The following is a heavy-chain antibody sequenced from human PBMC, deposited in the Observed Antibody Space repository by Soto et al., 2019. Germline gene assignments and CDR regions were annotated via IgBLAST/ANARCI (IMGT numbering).Heavy chain of an antibody. Sequence: EVKLLESGGGQVQPGGSLRLSCVASGFTYSSYAMSWVRQAPGKGLEWVSTITGGADNTHYADSVKGRFTISRDNSKNTLSLQMNSLRVEDTGVYHCAKGRIAVAAPYNWFDPWGQGTLVTVSS. CDR2: ITGGADNT. V-gene: IGHV3-23*01. J-gene: IGHJ5*02. CDR1: GFTYSSYA. CDR3: AKGRIAVAAPYNWFDP. D-gene: IGHD6-19*01.